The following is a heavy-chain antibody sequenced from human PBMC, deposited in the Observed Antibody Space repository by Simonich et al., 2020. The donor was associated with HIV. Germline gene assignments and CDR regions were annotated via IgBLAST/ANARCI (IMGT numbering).Heavy chain of an antibody. V-gene: IGHV1-69*13. CDR3: ARKGGGRGVYYFDY. CDR1: GGTFSSFA. J-gene: IGHJ4*02. CDR2: FIPIVGTA. Sequence: QVQLVQSGAEVKKPGSSVKVSCKASGGTFSSFAISCVRQAPGLGLGWVEGFIPIVGTANYEKIVQGRVTITADESTCTAYMELSSLRSEDTGIYYCARKGGGRGVYYFDYWGQGTLVTVSS. D-gene: IGHD3-10*01.